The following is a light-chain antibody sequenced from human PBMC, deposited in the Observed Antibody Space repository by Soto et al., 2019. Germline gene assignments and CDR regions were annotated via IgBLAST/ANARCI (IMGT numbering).Light chain of an antibody. CDR3: QQLNSYPRT. V-gene: IGKV1-9*01. Sequence: DIQLTQSPSFLSASVGDRVTITCRASQGISSYLAWYQQKPGKAPKLLIYAASTLQSGVPSRFSGSGSGTEFTLTISSLQPEDGATYYCQQLNSYPRTFGQGTKVEIK. CDR2: AAS. J-gene: IGKJ1*01. CDR1: QGISSY.